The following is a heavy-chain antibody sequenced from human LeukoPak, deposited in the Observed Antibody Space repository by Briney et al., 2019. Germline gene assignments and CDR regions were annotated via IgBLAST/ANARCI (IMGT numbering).Heavy chain of an antibody. D-gene: IGHD1-26*01. Sequence: GGSLRLSCEGSGFPFNSFAIHWVRQAPGRGLEWVTVISYDGSKKYYADSVRGRFSISRDNSKNTVYVQMSGLRAEDTAVYYCAKFTGREIYYSFNGMDVWGQGTTVIVSS. CDR1: GFPFNSFA. J-gene: IGHJ6*02. CDR3: AKFTGREIYYSFNGMDV. CDR2: ISYDGSKK. V-gene: IGHV3-30*18.